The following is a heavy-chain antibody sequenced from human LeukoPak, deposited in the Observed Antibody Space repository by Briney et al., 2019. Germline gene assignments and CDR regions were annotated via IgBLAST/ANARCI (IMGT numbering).Heavy chain of an antibody. CDR1: GSRFTSYW. Sequence: GASLQISCKGSGSRFTSYWIGWVRQLPGKGLEGWGIIYAGDSGTRYSPSFQGQVTISADKSISTAYLQWSSLKASDTAMYYCARHVRGQFLVDYWGQGTLVTVSS. CDR3: ARHVRGQFLVDY. D-gene: IGHD3-10*02. V-gene: IGHV5-51*01. CDR2: IYAGDSGT. J-gene: IGHJ4*02.